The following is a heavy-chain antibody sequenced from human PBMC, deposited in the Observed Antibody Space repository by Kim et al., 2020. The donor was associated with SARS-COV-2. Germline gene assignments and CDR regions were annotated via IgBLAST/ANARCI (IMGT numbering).Heavy chain of an antibody. CDR2: IYYSGST. J-gene: IGHJ4*01. CDR1: GGSISSSSYY. CDR3: AIVVVVAATHNLYYFD. D-gene: IGHD2-15*01. Sequence: SETLSLTCTVSGGSISSSSYYWGWIRQPPGKGLEWIGSIYYSGSTYYNPSLKSRVTISVDTSKNQFSLKLSSVTAADTAVYYCAIVVVVAATHNLYYFD. V-gene: IGHV4-39*01.